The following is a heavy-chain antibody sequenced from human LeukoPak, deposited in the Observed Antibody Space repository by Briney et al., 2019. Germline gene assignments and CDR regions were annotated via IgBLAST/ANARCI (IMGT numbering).Heavy chain of an antibody. CDR2: IWYDGSNK. D-gene: IGHD6-6*01. V-gene: IGHV3-33*01. J-gene: IGHJ4*02. CDR3: ARDGVYPLGDC. CDR1: GFTFGSYG. Sequence: GGSLRLSCAASGFTFGSYGMHWVRQAPGKGLEWVAVIWYDGSNKYYADSVKGRFTISRDNSKNTLYLQMNSLRAEDTAVYYCARDGVYPLGDCWGQGTLVTVSS.